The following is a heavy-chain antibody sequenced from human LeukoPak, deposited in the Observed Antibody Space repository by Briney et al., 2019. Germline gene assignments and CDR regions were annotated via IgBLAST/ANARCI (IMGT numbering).Heavy chain of an antibody. CDR3: ARVDYYDSSGYGPDY. D-gene: IGHD3-22*01. CDR2: ISAYNGNT. CDR1: GCTFTSYG. V-gene: IGHV1-18*01. Sequence: ASVKVSCKASGCTFTSYGISWVRQAPGQGLEWMGWISAYNGNTNYAQKLQGRVTMTTDTSTSTAYMELRSLRSDDTAVYYCARVDYYDSSGYGPDYWGQGTLVTVSS. J-gene: IGHJ4*02.